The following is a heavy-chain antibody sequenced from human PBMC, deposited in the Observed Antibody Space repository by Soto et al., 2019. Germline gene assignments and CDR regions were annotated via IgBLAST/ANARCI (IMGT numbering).Heavy chain of an antibody. D-gene: IGHD3-3*01. J-gene: IGHJ5*02. Sequence: ASVKVSCKVSGYTLTELSMHWVRQAPGKGLEWMGGFDPEDGETIYAQKFQGRVTMTEDTSTDTAYMELSSLRSEDTAVYYCATALRVLRFVEPSPGAPNPLNWFDPPGQPTLVTVSS. CDR2: FDPEDGET. CDR3: ATALRVLRFVEPSPGAPNPLNWFDP. V-gene: IGHV1-24*01. CDR1: GYTLTELS.